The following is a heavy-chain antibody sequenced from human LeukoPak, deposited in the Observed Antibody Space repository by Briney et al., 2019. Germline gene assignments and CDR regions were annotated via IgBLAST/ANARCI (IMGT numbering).Heavy chain of an antibody. V-gene: IGHV4-4*07. CDR3: ARSMVRGAWYFDL. Sequence: PSETLSLTCTVSGGSISSYYWSWIRQPAEKGLEWIGRIYTSGSTNYNPSLKSRVTMSVDTSKNQFSLKLSSVTAADTAVYYCARSMVRGAWYFDLWGRGTLVTVSS. D-gene: IGHD3-10*01. CDR1: GGSISSYY. CDR2: IYTSGST. J-gene: IGHJ2*01.